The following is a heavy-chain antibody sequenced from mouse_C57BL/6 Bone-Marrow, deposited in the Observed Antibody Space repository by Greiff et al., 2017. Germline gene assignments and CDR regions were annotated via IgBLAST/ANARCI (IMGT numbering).Heavy chain of an antibody. CDR3: ACLFDITTVVAPYYFDY. Sequence: QVQLKESGAELARPGASVKLSCKASGYTFTSYGISWVKQRTGQGLEWIGEIYPRSGNTYYNEKFKGKATLTADKSSSTAYIVLRILTSEVSAVYFCACLFDITTVVAPYYFDYWGQGTTLTVSS. CDR1: GYTFTSYG. V-gene: IGHV1-81*01. CDR2: IYPRSGNT. D-gene: IGHD1-1*01. J-gene: IGHJ2*01.